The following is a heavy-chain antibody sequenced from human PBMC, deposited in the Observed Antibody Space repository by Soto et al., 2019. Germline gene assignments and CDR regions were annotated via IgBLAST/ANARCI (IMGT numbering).Heavy chain of an antibody. CDR2: IYYSGST. D-gene: IGHD4-17*01. V-gene: IGHV4-59*01. J-gene: IGHJ3*02. Sequence: PSETLSLTCTVSGGSISSYYWSWIRQPPGKGLEWIGYIYYSGSTNYNPSLKSRGTISVDTSKNQFSLKLRSVTAADTAVYYCASHLGWPTVTPDAFDICGQGPMVTVSS. CDR1: GGSISSYY. CDR3: ASHLGWPTVTPDAFDI.